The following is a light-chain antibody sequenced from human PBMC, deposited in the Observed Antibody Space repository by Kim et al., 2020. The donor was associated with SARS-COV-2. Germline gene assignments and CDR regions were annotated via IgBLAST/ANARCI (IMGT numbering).Light chain of an antibody. CDR1: SSNIGAGYD. CDR3: QSYDGSLSGYV. V-gene: IGLV1-40*01. J-gene: IGLJ1*01. CDR2: STG. Sequence: QPITVSCIGSSSNIGAGYDVHWYQHLPTTAPKLLICSTGNRPSGVPDLFSGSESGTSASLAITGLQAEDEADYYCQSYDGSLSGYVFGSGTKVTVL.